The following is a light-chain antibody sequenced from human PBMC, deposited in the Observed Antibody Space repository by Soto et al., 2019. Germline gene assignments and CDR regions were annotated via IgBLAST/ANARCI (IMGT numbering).Light chain of an antibody. CDR3: NSYTSKSTWV. CDR1: SSDVGGYNY. Sequence: QSALTQPASVSGSPGQSITISCTGTSSDVGGYNYVSWYQQHPGKAPKLIIYEVSNRPSGVSNRFSGSKSGNTASLTISGLQAEDEADYYCNSYTSKSTWVLGTGTKVTVL. V-gene: IGLV2-14*01. J-gene: IGLJ1*01. CDR2: EVS.